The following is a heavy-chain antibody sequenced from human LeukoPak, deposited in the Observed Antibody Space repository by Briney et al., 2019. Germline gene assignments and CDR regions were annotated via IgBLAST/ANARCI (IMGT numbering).Heavy chain of an antibody. J-gene: IGHJ3*02. Sequence: SETLSLTWTVSGXSISSYYGSWIRQPPGKGREWIGYIYYSGSTNYNTSLKSRVTISVDTSKTQFSLKLSSVTAADTAVYYCARNRRFGGYNAFDIWGQGTMVTVSS. V-gene: IGHV4-59*01. CDR3: ARNRRFGGYNAFDI. CDR2: IYYSGST. D-gene: IGHD5-12*01. CDR1: GXSISSYY.